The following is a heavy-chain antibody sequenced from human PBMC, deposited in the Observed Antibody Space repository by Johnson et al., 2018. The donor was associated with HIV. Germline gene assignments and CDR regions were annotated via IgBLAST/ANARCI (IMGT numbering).Heavy chain of an antibody. Sequence: QLVESGGVVVQPGGSLRLSCVASGFTFADFAMHWVRQAPGKGLEWVSLISWDGGRTYYADSVKGRSTISRDNSKNTLYLQMNSLRAEDTAVYYCTRRSPYDAFDIWGQGTMVTVSS. CDR2: ISWDGGRT. CDR3: TRRSPYDAFDI. CDR1: GFTFADFA. J-gene: IGHJ3*02. D-gene: IGHD3-3*01. V-gene: IGHV3-43D*03.